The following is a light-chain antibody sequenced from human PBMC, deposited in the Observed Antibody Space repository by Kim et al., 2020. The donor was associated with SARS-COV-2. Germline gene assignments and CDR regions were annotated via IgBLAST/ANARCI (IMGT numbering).Light chain of an antibody. J-gene: IGLJ1*01. V-gene: IGLV2-14*03. CDR2: DVS. CDR3: SSYTSSSTLDV. CDR1: DTDVGGYHY. Sequence: QSITNACTGTDTDVGGYHYVACYQQHPGKAPKLMIDDVSNRPSGVSNRFSGSKSGNTASLTISGLQAEDEADYYCSSYTSSSTLDVFGTGTKVTVL.